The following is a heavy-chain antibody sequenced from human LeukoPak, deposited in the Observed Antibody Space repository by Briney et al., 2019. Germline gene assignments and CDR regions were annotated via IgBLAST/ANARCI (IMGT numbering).Heavy chain of an antibody. V-gene: IGHV3-23*01. CDR3: AKRHYYGSGSLDY. CDR1: GFTFSSYG. Sequence: PGGSLRLSCAASGFTFSSYGMSWVRQAPGKGLEWVSAIGGRDGSTYYADSVKGRFTISRDNSKNTLYVQMNSLRAEDTAVYYCAKRHYYGSGSLDYWGQGTLVTVSS. J-gene: IGHJ4*02. CDR2: IGGRDGST. D-gene: IGHD3-10*01.